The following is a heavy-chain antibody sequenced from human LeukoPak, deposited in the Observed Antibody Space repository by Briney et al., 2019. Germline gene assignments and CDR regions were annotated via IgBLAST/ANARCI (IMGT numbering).Heavy chain of an antibody. J-gene: IGHJ6*03. CDR2: ISSSGSTI. D-gene: IGHD3-9*01. Sequence: GGSLRLSCAASGFTFSSYEMNWVRQAPGKGLEWVSYISSSGSTIYYADSVKGRFTISRDNAKNSLYLQMNSLRAEDTAVYYCARDTRYYDILTGYYRGVYYMDVWGKGTTVTISS. CDR3: ARDTRYYDILTGYYRGVYYMDV. V-gene: IGHV3-48*03. CDR1: GFTFSSYE.